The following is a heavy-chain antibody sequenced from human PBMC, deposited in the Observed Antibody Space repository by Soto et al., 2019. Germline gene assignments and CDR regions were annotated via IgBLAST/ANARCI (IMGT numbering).Heavy chain of an antibody. CDR1: GYTFTSYY. D-gene: IGHD3-22*01. CDR2: INPSGGST. Sequence: PSVKVSCKASGYTFTSYYMHWVRQAPGQGLEWMGIINPSGGSTSYAQKFQGRVTMTRDTSTSTVYMELSSLRSEDTAVYYCARVRYYYDSSGYTVDAFDIWGQGTMVTVSS. CDR3: ARVRYYYDSSGYTVDAFDI. V-gene: IGHV1-46*01. J-gene: IGHJ3*02.